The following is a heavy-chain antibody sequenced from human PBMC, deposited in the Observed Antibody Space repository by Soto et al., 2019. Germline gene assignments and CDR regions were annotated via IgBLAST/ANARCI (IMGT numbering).Heavy chain of an antibody. CDR1: GYPFTSYD. J-gene: IGHJ6*02. V-gene: IGHV1-8*01. CDR2: MNPSSGNT. CDR3: ARGPYFYGMDV. Sequence: APVKVSCKASGYPFTSYDINWVRQATGQGLEWMGWMNPSSGNTGYTQKFQGRVTMTRNTSVSTAYMELSSLRSDDTAVYYCARGPYFYGMDVWGQGTTVTVSS.